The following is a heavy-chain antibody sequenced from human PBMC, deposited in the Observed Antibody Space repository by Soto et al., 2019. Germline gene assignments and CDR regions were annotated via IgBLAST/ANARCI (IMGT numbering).Heavy chain of an antibody. J-gene: IGHJ6*02. V-gene: IGHV4-34*01. Sequence: SETLSLTCAVYGGSFSGYYWTWIRQPPGTGLEWIGEINHSGSTNYNPSLKSRVTISADTSTNQFSLNIIPATAADKAVYSCRRRSRYSTDVCGQGTTVPVS. D-gene: IGHD2-2*01. CDR3: RRRSRYSTDV. CDR2: INHSGST. CDR1: GGSFSGYY.